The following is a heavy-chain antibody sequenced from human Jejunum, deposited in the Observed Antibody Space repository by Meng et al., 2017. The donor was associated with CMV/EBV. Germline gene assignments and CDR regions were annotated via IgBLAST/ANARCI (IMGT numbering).Heavy chain of an antibody. CDR3: ARDPWTSDSPYSDS. Sequence: ASGYSFTGYFIHWIRQAPGQGLEWIGRINPLTDTTKYSQKFQGRVTMTRDTSTSTAYMELRGLTSGDSAKYFCARDPWTSDSPYSDSWGQGTLVTVSS. J-gene: IGHJ4*02. CDR2: INPLTDTT. V-gene: IGHV1-2*02. D-gene: IGHD3/OR15-3a*01. CDR1: GYSFTGYF.